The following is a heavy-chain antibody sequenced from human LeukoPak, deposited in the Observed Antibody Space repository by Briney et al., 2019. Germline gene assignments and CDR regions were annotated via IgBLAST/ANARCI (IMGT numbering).Heavy chain of an antibody. J-gene: IGHJ4*02. D-gene: IGHD1/OR15-1a*01. CDR2: ISYDGINQ. CDR1: GFTFSSYA. V-gene: IGHV3-30*04. CDR3: TLTTFGVVYYFDY. Sequence: GGSLRLSCATSGFTFSSYAMHWVRQAPGKGLECVALISYDGINQYYADSVKGRFIISGDNSKNTLYLQLNSLRLEDTAVYYCTLTTFGVVYYFDYWGQGTLVTVSS.